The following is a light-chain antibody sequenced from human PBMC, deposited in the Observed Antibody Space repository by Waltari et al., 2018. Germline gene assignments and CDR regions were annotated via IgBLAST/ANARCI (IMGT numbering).Light chain of an antibody. CDR3: QQYDASSPT. V-gene: IGKV3-20*01. CDR1: QSLSSSY. CDR2: DAS. Sequence: EIVLTQSPGTLSLSPGARANLSCRASQSLSSSYLALYKQKPGQAPRLLIFDASSRATGIPDRFSGSGSGTDFTLTINRLEPEDFAVYYCQQYDASSPTFGQGTKVDIK. J-gene: IGKJ1*01.